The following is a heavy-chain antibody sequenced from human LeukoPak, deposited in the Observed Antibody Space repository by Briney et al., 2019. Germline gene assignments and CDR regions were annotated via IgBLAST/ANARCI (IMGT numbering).Heavy chain of an antibody. D-gene: IGHD2-2*01. V-gene: IGHV1-2*02. CDR3: ARWVKYCSSTSCYAEDYYYGIDV. J-gene: IGHJ6*02. CDR1: GYTFTGYF. Sequence: GASVKVSCKASGYTFTGYFMHWVRQAPGQGLEWMGWINPNSGGTNYAQKFQGRVTMTRDTSISTAYMELSRLRSDDTAVYYCARWVKYCSSTSCYAEDYYYGIDVWGQGTTVTVSS. CDR2: INPNSGGT.